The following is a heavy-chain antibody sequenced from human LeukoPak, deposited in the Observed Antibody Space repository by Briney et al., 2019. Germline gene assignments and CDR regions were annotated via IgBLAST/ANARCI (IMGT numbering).Heavy chain of an antibody. CDR2: ISYDGSNK. J-gene: IGHJ4*02. CDR3: AKDPAGRYPFAGY. D-gene: IGHD3-9*01. CDR1: GFTFSSYG. Sequence: GGSLRLSCAASGFTFSSYGMHWVRQAPGKGLEWVAVISYDGSNKYYADSVKGRFTISRDNSKNTLYLQMNSLRAEDTAVYYCAKDPAGRYPFAGYWGQGTLVTVSS. V-gene: IGHV3-30*18.